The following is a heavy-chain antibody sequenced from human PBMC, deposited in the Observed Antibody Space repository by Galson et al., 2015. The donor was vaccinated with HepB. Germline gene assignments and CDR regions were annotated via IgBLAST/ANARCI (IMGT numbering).Heavy chain of an antibody. J-gene: IGHJ4*02. CDR2: ISGGTTYS. CDR3: ARVADSDYGDHTHFDY. V-gene: IGHV3-11*06. CDR1: GFIFSDYY. D-gene: IGHD4-17*01. Sequence: SLRLSCAASGFIFSDYYMSWLRQAPGKGLEWLSYISGGTTYSNYADSVKGRFTISRDNAKNSLYLQINSMRADDTAVYYCARVADSDYGDHTHFDYWGQGSLVTVSS.